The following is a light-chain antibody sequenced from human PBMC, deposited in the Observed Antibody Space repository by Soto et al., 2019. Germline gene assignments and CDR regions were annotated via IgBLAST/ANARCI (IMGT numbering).Light chain of an antibody. Sequence: HVTNSLSTLSAYVLYKGSITCRASQSISSWLAWYQQKPGKAPKLLIYDASSLESGVPSRFSGSGSGTEFTLTISSLQPDDFATYYGQQYNSYPTFGQGTRLEI. CDR1: QSISSW. J-gene: IGKJ5*01. V-gene: IGKV1-5*01. CDR2: DAS. CDR3: QQYNSYPT.